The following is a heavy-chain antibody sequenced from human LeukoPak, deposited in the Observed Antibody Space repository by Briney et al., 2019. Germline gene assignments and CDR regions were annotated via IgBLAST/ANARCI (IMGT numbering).Heavy chain of an antibody. V-gene: IGHV1-69*13. Sequence: SVKVSCKASGGTFSSYAISWVRQAPGQGLEWMGGIIPIFGTANYAQKFQGRVTITADESTSTAYMELSSLRSEDTAVYYYASGGPYYYDSSGYLGYVYWGQGTLVTVSS. J-gene: IGHJ4*02. CDR3: ASGGPYYYDSSGYLGYVY. CDR1: GGTFSSYA. D-gene: IGHD3-22*01. CDR2: IIPIFGTA.